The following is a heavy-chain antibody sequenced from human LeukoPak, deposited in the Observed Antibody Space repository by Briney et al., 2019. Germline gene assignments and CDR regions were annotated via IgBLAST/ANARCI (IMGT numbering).Heavy chain of an antibody. CDR1: GGTFSSYA. V-gene: IGHV1-69*06. Sequence: ASVKVSCKASGGTFSSYAISWVRQAPGQGLEWMGGIIPIFGTANYAQKFQGRVTITADKSTSTAYMELSSLRSEDTAVYYCARSPVGYSGYDYVISGFDYWGQGTLVTVSS. CDR2: IIPIFGTA. CDR3: ARSPVGYSGYDYVISGFDY. J-gene: IGHJ4*02. D-gene: IGHD5-12*01.